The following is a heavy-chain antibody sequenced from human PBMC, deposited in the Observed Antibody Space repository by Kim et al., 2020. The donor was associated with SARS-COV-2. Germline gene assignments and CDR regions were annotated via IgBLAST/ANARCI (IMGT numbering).Heavy chain of an antibody. CDR2: ISSSSSTI. D-gene: IGHD4-17*01. V-gene: IGHV3-48*02. CDR1: GFTFSSYS. Sequence: GGSLRLSCAASGFTFSSYSMNWVRQAPGKGLEWVSYISSSSSTIYYADSVKGRFTISRDNAKNSLYLQMNSLRDEDTAVYYCARDEPAEDGDYPSLDYWGQGTLVTVSS. CDR3: ARDEPAEDGDYPSLDY. J-gene: IGHJ4*02.